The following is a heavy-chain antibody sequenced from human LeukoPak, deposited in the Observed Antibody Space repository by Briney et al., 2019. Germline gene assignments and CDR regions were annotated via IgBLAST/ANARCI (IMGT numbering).Heavy chain of an antibody. CDR1: GFTFSSYW. CDR3: ARRSAARSGFDY. V-gene: IGHV3-74*01. J-gene: IGHJ4*02. Sequence: GGSLRLSCAASGFTFSSYWMHWVRQAPGKGLVWVSRINSDESTTSYADSVKGRFTISRDNAKSTLYLQMNSLRAEDTAVYYCARRSAARSGFDYWGQGTLVTVSS. CDR2: INSDESTT. D-gene: IGHD6-6*01.